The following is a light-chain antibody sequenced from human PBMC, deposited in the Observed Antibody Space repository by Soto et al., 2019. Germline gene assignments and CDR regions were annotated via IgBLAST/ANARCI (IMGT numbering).Light chain of an antibody. V-gene: IGKV3-15*01. CDR2: GAF. J-gene: IGKJ1*01. CDR3: QQYNDWPLT. CDR1: QSVSSN. Sequence: EIVMTQSPVTLSVSPGERATVSCRASQSVSSNLAWYQQKPGQAPSLLIYGAFTRATGIPASFSGTGSGTEFTLTISSLQSEDFALYYCQQYNDWPLTFGQGNKVDI.